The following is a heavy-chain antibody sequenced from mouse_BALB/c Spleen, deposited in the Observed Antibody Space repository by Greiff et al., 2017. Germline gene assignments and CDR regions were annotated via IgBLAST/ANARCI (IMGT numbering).Heavy chain of an antibody. CDR2: ISSGSSTI. V-gene: IGHV5-17*02. Sequence: EVMLVESGGGLVQPGGSRNLSCAASGFTFSSFGMHWVRQAPEKGLEWVAYISSGSSTIYYADTVKGRFTISRDNPKNTLFLQMTSLRSEATAMYYCAGNRFAYWGQGTLVTVSA. CDR1: GFTFSSFG. J-gene: IGHJ3*01. D-gene: IGHD2-1*01. CDR3: AGNRFAY.